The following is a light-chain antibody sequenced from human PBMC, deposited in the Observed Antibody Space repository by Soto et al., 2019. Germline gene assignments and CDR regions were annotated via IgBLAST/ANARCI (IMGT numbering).Light chain of an antibody. CDR1: QGISGR. V-gene: IGKV1-5*01. CDR3: QQYNIYST. J-gene: IGKJ1*01. CDR2: DVS. Sequence: DIQMTEAPSALSASVKNRVTITCRASQGISGRLAWYQQKPGKAPNLLIYDVSNLESGVPSRFSGSGSGTEFTLTINSLQPDDFATYYCQQYNIYSTFGPGTKV.